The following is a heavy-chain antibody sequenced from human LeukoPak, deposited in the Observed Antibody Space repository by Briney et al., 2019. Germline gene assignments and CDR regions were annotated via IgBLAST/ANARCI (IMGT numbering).Heavy chain of an antibody. CDR2: ISGSGVMT. CDR3: AKDRSIGTYYTFDH. V-gene: IGHV3-23*01. CDR1: GFTFSDYA. J-gene: IGHJ4*02. Sequence: GGSLRLSCAASGFTFSDYAMTWVRQAPGKGLEWVATISGSGVMTYYADSVKGRFTVSGDTSKNTIYLQVHSLTAADTAVYYCAKDRSIGTYYTFDHWGQGTLVTVSS. D-gene: IGHD1-26*01.